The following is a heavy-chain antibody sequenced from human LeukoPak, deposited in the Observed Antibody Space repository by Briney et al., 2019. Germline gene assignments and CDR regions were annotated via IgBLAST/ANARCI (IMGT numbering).Heavy chain of an antibody. Sequence: GGSLRLSCAASGFTFSSYSMNWVRQAPGKGLEWVSSISSSSSYIYYADSVKGRFTISRENAKNSLYLQMNSLRAEDTAVYYCARDKGSSWSGGFDYWGQGTLVTVSS. V-gene: IGHV3-21*01. D-gene: IGHD6-13*01. CDR1: GFTFSSYS. CDR3: ARDKGSSWSGGFDY. CDR2: ISSSSSYI. J-gene: IGHJ4*02.